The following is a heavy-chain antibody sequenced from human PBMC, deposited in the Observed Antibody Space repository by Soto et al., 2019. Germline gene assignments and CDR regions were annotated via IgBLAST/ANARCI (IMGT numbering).Heavy chain of an antibody. CDR1: GYTFTDNG. J-gene: IGHJ4*02. V-gene: IGHV1-18*01. CDR3: ARSSISGISYYYY. D-gene: IGHD3-10*01. CDR2: INPNNGNT. Sequence: ASVKVSCKASGYTFTDNGVSWMRQAPGQGLEWMGWINPNNGNTKYAQNFQGRVTMTTDTSTSTAYVELRSLRSDDTAMYYCARSSISGISYYYYWGQGTLVTAPQ.